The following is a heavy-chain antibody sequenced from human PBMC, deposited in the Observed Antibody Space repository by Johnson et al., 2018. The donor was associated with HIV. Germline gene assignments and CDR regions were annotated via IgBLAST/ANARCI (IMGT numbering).Heavy chain of an antibody. CDR3: ARDGEGSGSFNAFDI. CDR2: INWNGGST. CDR1: GFTFSSYG. D-gene: IGHD3-10*01. J-gene: IGHJ3*02. V-gene: IGHV3-20*04. Sequence: VQLVESGGGVVQPGRSLRLSCAASGFTFSSYGMSWVRQAPGKGLEWVSGINWNGGSTGYADSVKGRFTISRDNAKNSLYLQMNSLRAEDTAVYYCARDGEGSGSFNAFDIWGQGTMVTVSS.